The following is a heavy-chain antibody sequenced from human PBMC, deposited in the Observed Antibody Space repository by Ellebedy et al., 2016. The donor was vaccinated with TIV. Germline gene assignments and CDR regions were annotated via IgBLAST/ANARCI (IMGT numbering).Heavy chain of an antibody. V-gene: IGHV3-21*01. CDR2: ISSSSSYI. CDR3: AREWGGWRSDAFDI. CDR1: GFTFSSYS. D-gene: IGHD2-21*01. Sequence: PGGSLRLSCAASGFTFSSYSMNWVRQAPGKGLEWVSSISSSSSYIYYADSVKGRFTISRDNAKNSLYLQMNSLRAEDTAVYYCAREWGGWRSDAFDIWGQGTMVTVSS. J-gene: IGHJ3*02.